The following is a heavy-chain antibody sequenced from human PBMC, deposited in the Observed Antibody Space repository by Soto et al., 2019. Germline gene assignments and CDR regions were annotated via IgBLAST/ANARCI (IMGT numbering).Heavy chain of an antibody. V-gene: IGHV1-3*01. CDR2: INAGNGNT. CDR1: GYTFTSYA. D-gene: IGHD3-10*01. CDR3: TTDLRPVFEFYYGMDV. Sequence: ASVKVSCKASGYTFTSYAMHWVRQAPGQRLEWMGWINAGNGNTKYSQKFQGRVTITRDTSASTAYMELNSLKTEDTAVYYCTTDLRPVFEFYYGMDVWGQGTTVTVSS. J-gene: IGHJ6*02.